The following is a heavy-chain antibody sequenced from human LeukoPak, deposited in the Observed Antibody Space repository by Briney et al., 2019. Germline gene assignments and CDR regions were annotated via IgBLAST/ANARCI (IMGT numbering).Heavy chain of an antibody. CDR2: IYHSGST. V-gene: IGHV4-38-2*02. Sequence: PSETLSLTCAVSGYSISSGYYWGWIRQPPGKGLEWIGSIYHSGSTYYNPSLKSRVTISVDTSKYQFSLKLSSVTAADTAVYYCARDYDSSGYSVGYWGQGTLVTVSS. CDR3: ARDYDSSGYSVGY. J-gene: IGHJ4*02. D-gene: IGHD3-22*01. CDR1: GYSISSGYY.